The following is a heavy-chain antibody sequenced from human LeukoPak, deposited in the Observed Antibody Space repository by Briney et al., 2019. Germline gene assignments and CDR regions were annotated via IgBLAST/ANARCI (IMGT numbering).Heavy chain of an antibody. Sequence: SVKVSCKASGGTFSSYAISWVRQAPGQGLEWMGRIIPILGIANYAQKFQGRFTVTTDSSTSTAYMELRNLRFDDTAVYYCARDGTSTDDYWGQGTLVTVSS. D-gene: IGHD2-2*01. V-gene: IGHV1-69*04. CDR2: IIPILGIA. J-gene: IGHJ4*02. CDR1: GGTFSSYA. CDR3: ARDGTSTDDY.